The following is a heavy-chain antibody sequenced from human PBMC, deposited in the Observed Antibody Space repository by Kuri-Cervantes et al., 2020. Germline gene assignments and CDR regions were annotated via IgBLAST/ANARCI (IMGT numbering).Heavy chain of an antibody. CDR2: ISSSSSYI. Sequence: GEALMLSWAASGFTFSSYSMNWVRQAPGKGLEWVSSISSSSSYIYYADSVKGRFTISRDNAKNSLYLQMNSLRAEDTAVYYCARDSRYSSGWYYFDSWGRGTLVTVSS. CDR1: GFTFSSYS. V-gene: IGHV3-21*01. CDR3: ARDSRYSSGWYYFDS. J-gene: IGHJ4*02. D-gene: IGHD6-19*01.